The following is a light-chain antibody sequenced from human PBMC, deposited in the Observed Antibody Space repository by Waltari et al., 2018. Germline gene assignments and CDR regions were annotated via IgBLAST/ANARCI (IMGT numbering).Light chain of an antibody. CDR1: QSISTY. Sequence: QLTQSPYSLSASVGERVTVTCRASQSISTYLSWYQQRAGEAPKLLIHSAYHLQSGVPSRFSGSRSGTEFTLTISSLHPEDSATYYCQQTYSVPRGGFTFGPGTKVEIK. J-gene: IGKJ3*01. V-gene: IGKV1-39*01. CDR2: SAY. CDR3: QQTYSVPRGGFT.